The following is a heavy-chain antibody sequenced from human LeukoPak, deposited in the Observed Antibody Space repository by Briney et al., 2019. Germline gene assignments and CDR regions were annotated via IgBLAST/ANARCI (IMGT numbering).Heavy chain of an antibody. CDR2: ISSTASTI. D-gene: IGHD2-15*01. V-gene: IGHV3-11*01. CDR1: GFTFSDYY. CDR3: ARGLGYCSGGSCPRRAFDV. J-gene: IGHJ3*01. Sequence: AGGSLRLSCAASGFTFSDYYMSWICQAPGKGLEWVSFISSTASTIYYADSIKGRFTVSKDNAKNSVYLQMNSLRAEDTALYYCARGLGYCSGGSCPRRAFDVWGQGTVVTVSS.